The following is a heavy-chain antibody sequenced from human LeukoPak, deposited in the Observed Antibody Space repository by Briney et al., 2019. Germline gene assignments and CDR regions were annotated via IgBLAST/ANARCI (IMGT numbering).Heavy chain of an antibody. Sequence: SETLSLTCTVSGGSISSYYWSWIRQPAGKGLEWIGRIHTSGSTNYNPSLKSRVTISVDTSKNQFSLRLSSVTAADTAVYYCARGGARGYYCYYMDVWGKGTTVTVSS. CDR2: IHTSGST. CDR3: ARGGARGYYCYYMDV. CDR1: GGSISSYY. D-gene: IGHD4/OR15-4a*01. J-gene: IGHJ6*03. V-gene: IGHV4-4*07.